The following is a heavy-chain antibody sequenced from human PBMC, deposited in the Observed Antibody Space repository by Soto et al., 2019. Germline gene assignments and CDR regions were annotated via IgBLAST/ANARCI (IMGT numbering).Heavy chain of an antibody. CDR3: VRSGTARLLRHSWFDT. V-gene: IGHV3-21*01. CDR1: GFTFNTYD. Sequence: EVQLVESGGGLVKPGGSLRLSCAASGFTFNTYDMNWVRQAPGKGLEWVSSIPTSSAYIYYADSLKGRITISRDNAKNPLLLQMNSPRAQNTAVYYCVRSGTARLLRHSWFDTWGQGTLVTVSS. D-gene: IGHD2-21*01. J-gene: IGHJ5*02. CDR2: IPTSSAYI.